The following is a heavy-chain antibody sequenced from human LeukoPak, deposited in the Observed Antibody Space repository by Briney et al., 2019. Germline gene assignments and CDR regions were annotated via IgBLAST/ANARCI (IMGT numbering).Heavy chain of an antibody. D-gene: IGHD3-10*01. CDR3: ARDLWFGEFVGPPDY. CDR2: ISAYNGNT. Sequence: ASVKVSCKASGYTFTSYDINWVRQATGQGLEWMGWISAYNGNTNYAQKLQGRVTMTTDTSTSTAYMELRSLRSDDTAVYYCARDLWFGEFVGPPDYWGQGTLVTVSS. CDR1: GYTFTSYD. J-gene: IGHJ4*02. V-gene: IGHV1-18*01.